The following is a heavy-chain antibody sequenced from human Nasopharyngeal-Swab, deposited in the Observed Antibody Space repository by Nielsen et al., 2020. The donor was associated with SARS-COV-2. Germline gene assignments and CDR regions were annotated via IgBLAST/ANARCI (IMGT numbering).Heavy chain of an antibody. D-gene: IGHD3-3*01. CDR3: ARDGLDYDFWSAYFMDV. J-gene: IGHJ6*02. Sequence: GESLKISCAASGFTFNNYKCNWVRQAPGRGLEWVSSISSSSSYIYYADSVKGRFTISRDNAKNSLYLQMNSLRAEDTAVYYCARDGLDYDFWSAYFMDVWGQGTTVTVSS. V-gene: IGHV3-21*01. CDR1: GFTFNNYK. CDR2: ISSSSSYI.